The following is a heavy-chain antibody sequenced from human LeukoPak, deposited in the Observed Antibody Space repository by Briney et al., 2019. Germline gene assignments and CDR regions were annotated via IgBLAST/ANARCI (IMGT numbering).Heavy chain of an antibody. Sequence: GGSLRLSCAASGFTFSNYWMSWVRQAPGKGLEWVASIKQDGSEKHCVDSVKGRFTISRDNAKNSLFLQMNSLRAEGTAVYYCVRIYDSSGFYDYWGQGSLVTVSS. CDR3: VRIYDSSGFYDY. J-gene: IGHJ4*02. CDR1: GFTFSNYW. CDR2: IKQDGSEK. D-gene: IGHD3-22*01. V-gene: IGHV3-7*04.